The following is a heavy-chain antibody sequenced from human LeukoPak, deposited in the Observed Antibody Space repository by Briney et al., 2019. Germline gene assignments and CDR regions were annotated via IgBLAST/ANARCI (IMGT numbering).Heavy chain of an antibody. V-gene: IGHV4-61*01. CDR1: GYSISSGYY. D-gene: IGHD3-16*01. J-gene: IGHJ3*02. CDR2: IYYSGST. CDR3: AREGDTGAFDI. Sequence: SETLSLTCTVSGYSISSGYYWGWIRQPPGKGLEWIGYIYYSGSTNYNPSLKSRVTISVDTSKNQFSLKLSSVTAADTAVYYCAREGDTGAFDIWGQGTMVTVSS.